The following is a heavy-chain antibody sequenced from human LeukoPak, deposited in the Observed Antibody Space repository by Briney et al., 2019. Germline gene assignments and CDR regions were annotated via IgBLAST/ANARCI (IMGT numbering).Heavy chain of an antibody. CDR1: GYTFTSYG. Sequence: AASVKVSCKAFGYTFTSYGISWVRQAPGQGLEWMGWISAYNGNTNYAQKLQGRVTMTTDTSTSTAYMELRSLRSDDTAVYYCAREPQSRTLFDYWGQGTLVTVSS. D-gene: IGHD2-2*01. CDR3: AREPQSRTLFDY. CDR2: ISAYNGNT. J-gene: IGHJ4*02. V-gene: IGHV1-18*01.